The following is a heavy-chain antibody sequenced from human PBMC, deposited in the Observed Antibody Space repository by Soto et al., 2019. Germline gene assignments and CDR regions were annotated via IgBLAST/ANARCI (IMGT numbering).Heavy chain of an antibody. Sequence: PGGSLRLSCVASGFTFSSYAMNWVRQAPGMGLEWVSTISGSGGSIYYADSVKGRFTISRDNSKNTLYLQMNSLRAEDTAVYYCAKDLGLGSWYNYYFDYWGQGTLVTVSS. V-gene: IGHV3-23*01. J-gene: IGHJ4*02. CDR1: GFTFSSYA. D-gene: IGHD6-13*01. CDR3: AKDLGLGSWYNYYFDY. CDR2: ISGSGGSI.